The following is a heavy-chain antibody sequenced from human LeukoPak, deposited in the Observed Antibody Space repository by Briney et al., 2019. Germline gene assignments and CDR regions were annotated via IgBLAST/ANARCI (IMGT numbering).Heavy chain of an antibody. Sequence: SETLSLTCTVSGGSITSGSYYWGWIRQPPGKGLEWIGSIYSSGSTYYNPSLKSRVTISVDTSKNQFSLKLSSVTAADTAVYYCARSILGHDAFDIWGQGTMVTVSS. D-gene: IGHD2-21*01. V-gene: IGHV4-39*01. CDR3: ARSILGHDAFDI. J-gene: IGHJ3*02. CDR1: GGSITSGSYY. CDR2: IYSSGST.